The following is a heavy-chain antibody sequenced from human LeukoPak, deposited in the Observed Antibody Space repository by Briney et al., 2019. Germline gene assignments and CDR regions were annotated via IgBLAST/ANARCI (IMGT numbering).Heavy chain of an antibody. V-gene: IGHV1-18*01. J-gene: IGHJ5*02. Sequence: ASVKVSCKASGYTFTSYGISWVRQAPGQGLEWMGWISAYHGNTNYAQKLQGRVTMTTDTSTSTAYMELRSLRSDDTAVYYCARASSAQLVRGWFDPWGQGTLVTVSS. CDR1: GYTFTSYG. CDR2: ISAYHGNT. D-gene: IGHD6-13*01. CDR3: ARASSAQLVRGWFDP.